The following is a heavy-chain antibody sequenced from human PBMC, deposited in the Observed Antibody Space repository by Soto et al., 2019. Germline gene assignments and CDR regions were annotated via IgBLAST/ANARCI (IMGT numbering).Heavy chain of an antibody. CDR1: GFTFSKYA. V-gene: IGHV3-23*01. CDR3: AKCGGTNIYYYYMDV. J-gene: IGHJ6*03. Sequence: GGSLRLSCAASGFTFSKYAMSWVRQAPGKGLEWVSAISGSGTSTYYHDSVKGRFTISRDNSENTLYLQVNTLRAEDTAIFYCAKCGGTNIYYYYMDVWGKGTTVTVSS. D-gene: IGHD2-21*01. CDR2: ISGSGTST.